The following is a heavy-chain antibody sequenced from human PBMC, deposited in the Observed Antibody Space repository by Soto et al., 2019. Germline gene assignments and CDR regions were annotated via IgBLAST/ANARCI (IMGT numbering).Heavy chain of an antibody. CDR1: GFTFGDSY. D-gene: IGHD2-15*01. CDR2: ISPGSRYP. V-gene: IGHV3-11*06. J-gene: IGHJ5*02. CDR3: VRGGGGGLFDP. Sequence: GGSLRLSCAGSGFTFGDSYMSWIRQAPGKGLEWLSYISPGSRYPAYADSVKGRFTISRDNAKRSLYLQMTSLTAEDTAIYYCVRGGGGGLFDPWGQGTMVTVSS.